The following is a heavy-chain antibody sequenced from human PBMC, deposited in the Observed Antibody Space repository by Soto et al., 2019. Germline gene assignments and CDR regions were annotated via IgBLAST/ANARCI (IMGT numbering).Heavy chain of an antibody. CDR2: IYHTGST. Sequence: PSETLSLTCTVSGGSISSGGFYWSWIRQHPGKGLEWIGHIYHTGSTYYNPSLRSRVTISVDTSQNQVSLKLSSVTAADTAVYYCARDGYGYTSGANAYDIWGQGTMVT. J-gene: IGHJ3*02. CDR1: GGSISSGGFY. CDR3: ARDGYGYTSGANAYDI. V-gene: IGHV4-31*03. D-gene: IGHD2-8*02.